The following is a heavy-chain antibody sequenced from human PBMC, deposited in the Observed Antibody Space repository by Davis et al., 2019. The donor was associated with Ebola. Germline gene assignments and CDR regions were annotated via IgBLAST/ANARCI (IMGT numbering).Heavy chain of an antibody. V-gene: IGHV1-2*02. CDR2: LNPHSGDT. Sequence: ASVKVSCKASGYSFTSYYLHWVRQAPGQGLEWIGRLNPHSGDTIYAQKFQGRVTMTRDTSIRTVYMHLSGLTSDDTAVYYCAVNYDSAGSLDYYFDYWGQGTLVSVSS. CDR3: AVNYDSAGSLDYYFDY. CDR1: GYSFTSYY. J-gene: IGHJ4*02. D-gene: IGHD3-22*01.